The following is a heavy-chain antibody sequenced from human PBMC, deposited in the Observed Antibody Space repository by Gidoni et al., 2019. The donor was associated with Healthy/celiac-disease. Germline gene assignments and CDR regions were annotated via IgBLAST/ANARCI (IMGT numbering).Heavy chain of an antibody. V-gene: IGHV1-69*02. CDR2: IIPILGIA. CDR3: ARASEIGGSWYRGGLFDY. Sequence: QVQLVESGAWGKKPGSSVKVSCTASGGTFSSYTISWVRQAPGQGLEWMGRIIPILGIANYAQKFQGRVTITADKSTSTAYMELSSLRSEDTAVYYCARASEIGGSWYRGGLFDYWGQGTLVTVSS. D-gene: IGHD6-13*01. CDR1: GGTFSSYT. J-gene: IGHJ4*02.